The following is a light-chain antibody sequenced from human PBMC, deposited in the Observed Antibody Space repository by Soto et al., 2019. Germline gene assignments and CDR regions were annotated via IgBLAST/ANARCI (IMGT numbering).Light chain of an antibody. CDR2: GGS. CDR1: SSNIGAGYH. J-gene: IGLJ1*01. V-gene: IGLV1-40*01. Sequence: QSALTQPPSVSGAPGQRVTISCTGSSSNIGAGYHVHWYQQLPGAAPKLLIFGGSNRPSGVPDRFSGSKSGTSASLAITGLQADDEADYYCQSSDSRLSGSDVFGTGTKATVL. CDR3: QSSDSRLSGSDV.